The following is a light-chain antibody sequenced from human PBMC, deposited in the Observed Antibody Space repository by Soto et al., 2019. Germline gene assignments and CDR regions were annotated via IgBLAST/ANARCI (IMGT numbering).Light chain of an antibody. V-gene: IGKV1-39*01. CDR2: FIS. CDR1: QPISSY. J-gene: IGKJ5*01. Sequence: DIEMTQSPSALSASVGDKVTITFRASQPISSYLNWYQHKPGEAPRLLIYFISRLQSGAPSRFSGSGSGKDFTLTIDSPQPEDTATYYCQQTYSRPVTFGQGTRLEI. CDR3: QQTYSRPVT.